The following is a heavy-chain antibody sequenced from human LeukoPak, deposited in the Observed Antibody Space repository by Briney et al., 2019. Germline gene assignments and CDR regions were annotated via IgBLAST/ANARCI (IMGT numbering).Heavy chain of an antibody. J-gene: IGHJ6*02. CDR3: ARVGGYSYYYGMDV. V-gene: IGHV1-69*13. CDR1: GGTFISYA. Sequence: ASVKVSCKASGGTFISYAISWVRQAPGQGLEWMGGIIPIFGTANYAQKFQGRVTITADESTSTAYMELSSLRSEDTAVYYCARVGGYSYYYGMDVWGQGTTVTVSS. D-gene: IGHD5-12*01. CDR2: IIPIFGTA.